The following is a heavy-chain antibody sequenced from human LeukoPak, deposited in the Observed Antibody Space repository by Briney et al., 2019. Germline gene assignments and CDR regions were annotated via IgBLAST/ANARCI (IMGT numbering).Heavy chain of an antibody. V-gene: IGHV1-2*02. CDR3: ARDNDTMVRGVITQYFDY. D-gene: IGHD3-10*01. CDR2: INPNSGGT. Sequence: ASVKVSCKTSGYSFTNYGITWVRQAPGQGLEWMGWINPNSGGTNYAQKFQGRVTMTRDTSISTAYMELSRLRSDDTAVYYCARDNDTMVRGVITQYFDYWGQGTLVTVSS. CDR1: GYSFTNYG. J-gene: IGHJ4*02.